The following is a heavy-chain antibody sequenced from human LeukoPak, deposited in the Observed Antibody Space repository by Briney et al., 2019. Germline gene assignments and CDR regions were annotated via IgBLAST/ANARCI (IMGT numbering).Heavy chain of an antibody. CDR2: INPNSGGT. Sequence: ASVKVSCKASGYTFTGYYMHWVRQAPGQGLEWMGWINPNSGGTNYAQKFQGRVTMTRDTSISTAYMELSRLRSDDTAVYYCARDRYLGDSSGYTYYYYYYGMDVWGQGTTVTVSS. J-gene: IGHJ6*02. D-gene: IGHD3-22*01. CDR1: GYTFTGYY. CDR3: ARDRYLGDSSGYTYYYYYYGMDV. V-gene: IGHV1-2*02.